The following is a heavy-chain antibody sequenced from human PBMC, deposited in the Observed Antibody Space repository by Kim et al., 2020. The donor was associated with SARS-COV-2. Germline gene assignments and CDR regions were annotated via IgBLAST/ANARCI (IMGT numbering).Heavy chain of an antibody. Sequence: GGSLRLSCAASGFTFSSYAMSWVRQAPGKGLEWVSAISGSGGSTYYADSVKGRFTISRDNSKNTLYLQMNSLRAEDTAVYYCAKDFLVLSYSSGWYDYWGQGTLVTVSS. V-gene: IGHV3-23*01. J-gene: IGHJ4*02. CDR2: ISGSGGST. D-gene: IGHD6-19*01. CDR1: GFTFSSYA. CDR3: AKDFLVLSYSSGWYDY.